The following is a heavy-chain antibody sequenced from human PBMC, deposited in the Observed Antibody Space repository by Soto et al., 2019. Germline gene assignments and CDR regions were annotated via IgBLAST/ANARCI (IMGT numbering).Heavy chain of an antibody. CDR1: GGSIGSYY. Sequence: SETLSLTCTVSGGSIGSYYWSWVRQPPGKGLEWIGYIYYSGSTNYNPSLKSRVTISVDTSKNQFSLKLSSVTAADTAVYYCARSGGLLIELDFWGKGTTVTVSS. V-gene: IGHV4-59*01. CDR2: IYYSGST. J-gene: IGHJ6*04. CDR3: ARSGGLLIELDF. D-gene: IGHD3-10*01.